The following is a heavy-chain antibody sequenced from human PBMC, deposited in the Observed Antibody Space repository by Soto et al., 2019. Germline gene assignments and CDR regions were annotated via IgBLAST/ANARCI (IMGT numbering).Heavy chain of an antibody. V-gene: IGHV1-2*02. CDR1: GYTFTCYY. CDR2: INPNSGGT. J-gene: IGHJ6*02. Sequence: ASLKVSCKASGYTFTCYYMHWVRQAPGQGLEWMGWINPNSGGTNYAQKFQGRVTMTRDTSISTAYMELSRLRSDDTAVYYCARDLKVLRFLEWSPYYYGMDVWGQGTTVTVSS. D-gene: IGHD3-3*01. CDR3: ARDLKVLRFLEWSPYYYGMDV.